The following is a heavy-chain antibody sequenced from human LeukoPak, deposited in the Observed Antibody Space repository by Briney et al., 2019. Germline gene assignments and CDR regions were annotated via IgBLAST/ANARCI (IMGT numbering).Heavy chain of an antibody. D-gene: IGHD3-22*01. CDR2: IVVGSGNT. J-gene: IGHJ4*02. Sequence: SVKVSCKASGFTFTSSAVQWVRQARGQRLEWIRWIVVGSGNTNYAQKFQERVTITRDMSTSTAYMELSSLRSEDTAVYYCAADRHYYDSSGYYYYFDYWGQGTLVTVSS. CDR3: AADRHYYDSSGYYYYFDY. V-gene: IGHV1-58*01. CDR1: GFTFTSSA.